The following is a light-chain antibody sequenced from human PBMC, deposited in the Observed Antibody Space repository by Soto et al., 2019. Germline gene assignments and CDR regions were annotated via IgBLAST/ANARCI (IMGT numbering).Light chain of an antibody. V-gene: IGKV3-20*01. CDR2: GAS. CDR1: QSVSSRS. Sequence: EIVLTQSPGTLSLSPGESATLSCRASQSVSSRSLAWYQQKPGQAPRLLIYGASSRATGIPDRFSGSGSGTDFTLAISRLEPEDFAVYYCQQYGTSPWTFGQGTKVEIK. J-gene: IGKJ1*01. CDR3: QQYGTSPWT.